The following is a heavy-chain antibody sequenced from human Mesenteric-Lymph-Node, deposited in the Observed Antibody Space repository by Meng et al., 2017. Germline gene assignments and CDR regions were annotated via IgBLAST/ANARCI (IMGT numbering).Heavy chain of an antibody. Sequence: EVTLVESVGGLVQPGGSLRLSCAASGFTVSRYWMHWVRQAPGQRPVWVSYISGDGGSGTDYADSVKGRFAISRDNAKNTVYLQMNNLRAEDTALYYCTTDINYSFDHWGQGTLVTVSS. CDR3: TTDINYSFDH. CDR2: ISGDGGSGT. CDR1: GFTVSRYW. V-gene: IGHV3-74*01. J-gene: IGHJ4*02. D-gene: IGHD3-10*01.